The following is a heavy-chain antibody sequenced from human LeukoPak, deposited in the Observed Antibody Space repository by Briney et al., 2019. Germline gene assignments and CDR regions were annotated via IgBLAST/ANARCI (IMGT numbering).Heavy chain of an antibody. J-gene: IGHJ4*02. CDR2: IYYSGST. CDR1: GGSISSYY. Sequence: SETLSLTCTVSGGSISSYYWSWIRQPPGKGLEWIGYIYYSGSTTYNPSLKSRVTISVDTSKNQFSLKLSSVTAADTAVYYCARLLRGYSYGAFDYWGQGTLVTVSS. CDR3: ARLLRGYSYGAFDY. V-gene: IGHV4-59*08. D-gene: IGHD5-18*01.